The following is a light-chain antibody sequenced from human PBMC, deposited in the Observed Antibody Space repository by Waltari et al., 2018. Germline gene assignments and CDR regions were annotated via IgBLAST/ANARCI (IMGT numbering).Light chain of an antibody. CDR1: QSIRSNY. CDR3: QHYGSSPYT. CDR2: GAS. J-gene: IGKJ2*01. Sequence: EIVLTQSPGTLSLSPGERATLSCRASQSIRSNYLAWYQQKPGQAPRLLIYGASSRATAIPDRFSGSGSGTDFTLTISRLEPEDFAVYYCQHYGSSPYTFGQGIKLEIK. V-gene: IGKV3-20*01.